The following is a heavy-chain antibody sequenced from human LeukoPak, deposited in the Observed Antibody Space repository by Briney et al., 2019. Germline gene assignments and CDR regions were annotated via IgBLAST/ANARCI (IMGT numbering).Heavy chain of an antibody. D-gene: IGHD5-12*01. J-gene: IGHJ4*02. CDR2: MYSDGSNQ. CDR3: ARDSYGGYRYFDY. V-gene: IGHV3-33*08. CDR1: GFTVSSNY. Sequence: PGGSLRLSCAASGFTVSSNYMSWARQAPGKGLEWVAVMYSDGSNQYYADSVKGRFTISRDNSKSTLYLQMTSLRTEDTAVYYCARDSYGGYRYFDYWGQGTLVTVSS.